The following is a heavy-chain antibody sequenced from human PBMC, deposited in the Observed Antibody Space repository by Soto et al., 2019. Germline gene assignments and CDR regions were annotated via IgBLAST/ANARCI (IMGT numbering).Heavy chain of an antibody. J-gene: IGHJ4*02. Sequence: EVQLLESGGDLIQPGGSLRLSCVASGITFGSRAMSWVRQAPGEGLEWVSTISGSGGSTYYADSVKGRFTISRDNSKNTLYLQMNSLRAEDTAVYYCAKDNRVFCSGGSCFLDYWGQGTLVTVSS. CDR3: AKDNRVFCSGGSCFLDY. CDR2: ISGSGGST. D-gene: IGHD2-15*01. V-gene: IGHV3-23*01. CDR1: GITFGSRA.